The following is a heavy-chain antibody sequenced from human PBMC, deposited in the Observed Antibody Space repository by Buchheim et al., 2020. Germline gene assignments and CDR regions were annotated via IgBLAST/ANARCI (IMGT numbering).Heavy chain of an antibody. V-gene: IGHV3-30*03. CDR1: GFTFSSRG. CDR3: TSSNPPDY. CDR2: ITHDGSKK. D-gene: IGHD4-11*01. Sequence: QVQLVESGGGVVQPGRSLRLSCAASGFTFSSRGMHWVRQALGKGLEWVAHITHDGSKKYYADSVKGRFTVSRDTPRNTLFLQMNNLRTEDTAVYYCTSSNPPDYWGQGT. J-gene: IGHJ4*02.